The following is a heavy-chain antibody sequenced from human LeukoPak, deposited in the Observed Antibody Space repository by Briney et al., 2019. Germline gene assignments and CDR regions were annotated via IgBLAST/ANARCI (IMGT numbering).Heavy chain of an antibody. CDR1: GYTLTELS. CDR2: FDPEDGET. D-gene: IGHD3-10*01. Sequence: ASVKVPCKVSGYTLTELSMHWVRQAPGKGLEWMGGFDPEDGETIYAQKFQGRVTMTEDTSTDTAYMELSSLRSEDTAVYYCATDRDTMVQGVITAFDIWGQGKMVTVSS. V-gene: IGHV1-24*01. J-gene: IGHJ3*02. CDR3: ATDRDTMVQGVITAFDI.